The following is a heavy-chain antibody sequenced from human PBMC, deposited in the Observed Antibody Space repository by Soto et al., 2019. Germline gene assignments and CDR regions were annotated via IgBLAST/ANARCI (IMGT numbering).Heavy chain of an antibody. J-gene: IGHJ4*02. V-gene: IGHV3-48*02. CDR2: ISSSSSTI. CDR3: ARDVGDYYDSSGYYTGNSVSLDY. CDR1: GFTFSSYS. Sequence: GGSLRLSCAASGFTFSSYSMNWVRQAPGKGLEWVSYISSSSSTIYYADSVKGRFSISRDNAKNSLYLQMNSLRDEDTAVYYCARDVGDYYDSSGYYTGNSVSLDYWGQGTLVTVSS. D-gene: IGHD3-22*01.